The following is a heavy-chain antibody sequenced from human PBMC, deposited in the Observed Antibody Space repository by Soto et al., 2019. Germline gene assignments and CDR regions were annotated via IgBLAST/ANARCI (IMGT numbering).Heavy chain of an antibody. CDR3: ARQSAGYDFWSGYLDYYYYYYMDV. D-gene: IGHD3-3*01. J-gene: IGHJ6*03. CDR2: IYYSGST. V-gene: IGHV4-59*08. CDR1: GGSISSYY. Sequence: SETLSLTCTVSGGSISSYYWSWIRQPPGKGLEWIGYIYYSGSTNYNPSLKSRVTISVDTPKNQFSLKLSSVTAADTAVYYCARQSAGYDFWSGYLDYYYYYYMDVWGKGTTVTVSS.